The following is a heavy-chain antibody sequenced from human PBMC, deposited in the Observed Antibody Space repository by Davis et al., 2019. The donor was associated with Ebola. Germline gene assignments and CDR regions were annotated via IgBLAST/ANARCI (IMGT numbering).Heavy chain of an antibody. CDR2: INSDGSST. CDR1: GFTFSSYW. CDR3: AKDRSGGYNPRFDS. J-gene: IGHJ4*02. D-gene: IGHD5-24*01. Sequence: HTGGSLRLSCAASGFTFSSYWMHWVRQAPGKGLVWVSRINSDGSSTSYADFVKGRFTISGDNSKNTLYLQMNNLRVEDTAFYYCAKDRSGGYNPRFDSWGQGALVTVSP. V-gene: IGHV3-74*01.